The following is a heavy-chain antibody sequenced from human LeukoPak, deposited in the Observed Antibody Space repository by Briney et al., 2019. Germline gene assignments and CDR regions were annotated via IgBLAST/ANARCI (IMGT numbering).Heavy chain of an antibody. V-gene: IGHV3-30*04. D-gene: IGHD6-19*01. J-gene: IGHJ4*02. CDR1: GFTFTGHS. CDR2: VADDEKTI. Sequence: PGGSPRLSCVASGFTFTGHSMHWVRQAPGKGLEWVAVVADDEKTIFYADSLKGRFTVSRDNSKNTVYLQMNSLRDEDTAVYYCARESSGWALDYWGQGTLVTVSS. CDR3: ARESSGWALDY.